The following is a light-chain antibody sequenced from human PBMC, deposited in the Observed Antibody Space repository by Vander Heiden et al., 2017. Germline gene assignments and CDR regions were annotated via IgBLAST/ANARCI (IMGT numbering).Light chain of an antibody. CDR3: QQSYSNPRT. V-gene: IGKV1-39*01. CDR1: QRISSY. J-gene: IGKJ1*01. Sequence: IQITQSPSSLSASVGDRVTITCRASQRISSYLTWYQQKPGKAPKLLIYAASSLQSGVPSRFSGSGSGTDFTLTISSLQPEDFATYYCQQSYSNPRTFGQGTKVEIK. CDR2: AAS.